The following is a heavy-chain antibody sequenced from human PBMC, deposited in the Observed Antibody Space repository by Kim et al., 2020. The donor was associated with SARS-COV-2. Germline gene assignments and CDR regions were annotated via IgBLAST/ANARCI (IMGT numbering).Heavy chain of an antibody. Sequence: GGSLRLSCAASGFTFSSYGMHWVRQAPGKGLEWVAVISYDGSNKYYADSVKGRFTISRDNSKNTLYLQMNSLRAEDTAVYYCAKEGVGVVVVTAIPVYWGQGTLVTVSS. V-gene: IGHV3-30*18. J-gene: IGHJ4*02. D-gene: IGHD2-21*02. CDR1: GFTFSSYG. CDR3: AKEGVGVVVVTAIPVY. CDR2: ISYDGSNK.